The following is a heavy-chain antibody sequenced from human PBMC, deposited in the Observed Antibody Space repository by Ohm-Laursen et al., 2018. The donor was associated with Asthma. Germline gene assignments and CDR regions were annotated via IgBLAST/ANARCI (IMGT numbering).Heavy chain of an antibody. CDR2: IKEDGSEE. Sequence: SLRLSCTASGLTFNSYWMTWVRQAPGKGPEWVAHIKEDGSEESYLASVEGRFTISRDNAKNSLYLQMNSLRAEDTAVYYCARFGRDYRSHGMDVWGQGTTVTVSS. CDR1: GLTFNSYW. V-gene: IGHV3-7*05. CDR3: ARFGRDYRSHGMDV. D-gene: IGHD4-11*01. J-gene: IGHJ6*02.